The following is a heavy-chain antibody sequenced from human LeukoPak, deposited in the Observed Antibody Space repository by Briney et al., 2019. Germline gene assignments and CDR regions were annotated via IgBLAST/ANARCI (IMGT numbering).Heavy chain of an antibody. V-gene: IGHV3-21*04. CDR3: AKGTVVAATHFDY. CDR2: VSKSTTYI. CDR1: GFPLSSYS. J-gene: IGHJ4*02. D-gene: IGHD2-15*01. Sequence: GGSLRLSCAASGFPLSSYSMNWVRQAPGKGLEWVSYVSKSTTYIYYADSVKGRFTISRDNAKNSLYLQMNSLRAEDTAVYYCAKGTVVAATHFDYWGQGTLVTVSS.